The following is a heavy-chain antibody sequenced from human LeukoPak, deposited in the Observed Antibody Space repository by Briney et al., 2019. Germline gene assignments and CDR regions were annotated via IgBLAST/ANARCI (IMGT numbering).Heavy chain of an antibody. D-gene: IGHD4-17*01. CDR2: IIPIFGTA. CDR1: GGTFISYA. V-gene: IGHV1-69*06. J-gene: IGHJ6*03. Sequence: SVKVSCKASGGTFISYAISWVRQAPGQGLEWMGGIIPIFGTANYAQKFQGRVTITADKSTSTAYMELSSLRSEDTAVYYCARGPVTTYYYYYMDVWGKGTTVTVSS. CDR3: ARGPVTTYYYYYMDV.